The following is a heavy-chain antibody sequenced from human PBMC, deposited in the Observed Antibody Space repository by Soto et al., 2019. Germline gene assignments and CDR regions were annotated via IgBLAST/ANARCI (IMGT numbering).Heavy chain of an antibody. CDR2: IYYSGST. CDR1: GGSISSGGYY. D-gene: IGHD4-17*01. Sequence: KPSETLSLTCTVSGGSISSGGYYWSWIRQHPGKGLEWIGYIYYSGSTYYNPSLKSRVTISVDTSKNQFSLKLSSVTAADTAVYYCARDPSTTVTPPYCYGMDVWGQGTTVTVSS. V-gene: IGHV4-31*03. CDR3: ARDPSTTVTPPYCYGMDV. J-gene: IGHJ6*02.